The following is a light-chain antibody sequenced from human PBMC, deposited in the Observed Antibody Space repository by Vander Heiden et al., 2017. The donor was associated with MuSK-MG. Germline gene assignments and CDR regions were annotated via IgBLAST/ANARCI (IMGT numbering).Light chain of an antibody. V-gene: IGKV2-28*01. CDR1: QSLLYSNGYNY. J-gene: IGKJ1*01. CDR3: MLTLQDPQKT. CDR2: LGS. Sequence: DIVMTQSPLSLPVTPGEPASISCRSSQSLLYSNGYNYLDWYLQKPGQSPQLLIYLGSNRASGLPDRFSASGSGTDFTLKISRGEAEDVGVYYFMLTLQDPQKTFGQGTKVEIK.